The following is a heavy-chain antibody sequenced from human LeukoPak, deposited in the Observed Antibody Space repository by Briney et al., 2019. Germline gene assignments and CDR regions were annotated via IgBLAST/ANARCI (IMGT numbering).Heavy chain of an antibody. J-gene: IGHJ4*02. CDR2: IRGSGGST. V-gene: IGHV3-23*01. CDR1: GFTFNNYA. D-gene: IGHD6-13*01. Sequence: GGSLRLSCAASGFTFNNYAMSWVRQAPGKGLEGVSSIRGSGGSTFYADSVKGRFTISRDNSKNTLYLQMNNLRAEDTAAYYCAKSYSSSWHYFDYWGQGTLVTVSS. CDR3: AKSYSSSWHYFDY.